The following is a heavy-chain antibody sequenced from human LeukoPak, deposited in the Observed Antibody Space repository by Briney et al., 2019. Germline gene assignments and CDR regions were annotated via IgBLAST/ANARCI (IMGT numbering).Heavy chain of an antibody. J-gene: IGHJ4*02. D-gene: IGHD6-13*01. Sequence: GGSPRLSCAASGFTFSNHDMHWVRQATGKGLEWVSGIGVPGDTFYPDSVKGRFTISRENAKNSLYLQMHSLRAGDTAVYYCARSPAAGTIELDYWGQGTLVTVSS. CDR3: ARSPAAGTIELDY. CDR2: IGVPGDT. V-gene: IGHV3-13*01. CDR1: GFTFSNHD.